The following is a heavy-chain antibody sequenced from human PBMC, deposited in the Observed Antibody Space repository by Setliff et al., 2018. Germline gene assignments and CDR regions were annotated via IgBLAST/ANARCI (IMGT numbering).Heavy chain of an antibody. V-gene: IGHV3-30*04. CDR2: ISYDGSNK. CDR3: ARNWATAQHYYYGMDV. CDR1: GFSFSSYA. J-gene: IGHJ6*02. D-gene: IGHD2-21*02. Sequence: GESLKISCAASGFSFSSYAMYWVHQAPGKGLEWVAVISYDGSNKYFADSVKGRFTISRDNSKNTLYLQMNSLRAEDTAVYYCARNWATAQHYYYGMDVWGQGTTVTVSS.